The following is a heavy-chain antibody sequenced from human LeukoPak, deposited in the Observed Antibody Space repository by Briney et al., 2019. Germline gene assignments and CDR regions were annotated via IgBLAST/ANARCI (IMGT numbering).Heavy chain of an antibody. D-gene: IGHD3-22*01. V-gene: IGHV3-30-3*01. Sequence: GGSLRLSCAASGFTFSSYAMHWVRQAPGKGLEWVAVISYDGSNKYYADSVKGRFTISRDNSKNTLYLQMNSLRAEDTAVYYCARRSSGIDYWGQGTLVTVSS. CDR2: ISYDGSNK. CDR1: GFTFSSYA. CDR3: ARRSSGIDY. J-gene: IGHJ4*02.